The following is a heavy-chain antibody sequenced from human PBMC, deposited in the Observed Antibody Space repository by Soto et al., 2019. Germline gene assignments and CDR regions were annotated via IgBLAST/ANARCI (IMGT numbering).Heavy chain of an antibody. V-gene: IGHV3-33*01. J-gene: IGHJ5*02. Sequence: ACCLKLGRAACGLRFYNSVMPGSRQAPGKGLEWVAVIWYDGSNKYYADSVKGRFTISRDNSRNTLYLQMNSLRAEDTAVYYCERGWGVGVDPCGQGTLVT. CDR2: IWYDGSNK. D-gene: IGHD3-16*01. CDR1: GLRFYNSV. CDR3: ERGWGVGVDP.